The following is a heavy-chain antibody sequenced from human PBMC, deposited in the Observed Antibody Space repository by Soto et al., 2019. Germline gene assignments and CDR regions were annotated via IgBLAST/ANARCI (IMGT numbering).Heavy chain of an antibody. V-gene: IGHV3-48*03. Sequence: GGSLRLSCAASGFTFSNCEMNWVRQAPGKGLEWVSYISRSARTIYYGDSMKGRFTISRDNAKNSLYLEMNSLRAEDTAVYYCARESEDLTSNFDYWGQGTLVTVSS. J-gene: IGHJ4*02. CDR1: GFTFSNCE. CDR2: ISRSARTI. CDR3: ARESEDLTSNFDY.